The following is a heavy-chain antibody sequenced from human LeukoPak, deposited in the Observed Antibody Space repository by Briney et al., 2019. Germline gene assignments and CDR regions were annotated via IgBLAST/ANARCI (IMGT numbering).Heavy chain of an antibody. J-gene: IGHJ4*02. D-gene: IGHD6-13*01. CDR1: GGSISSYY. CDR2: IYTSGST. Sequence: SETLSLTCTVSGGSISSYYWSWIRQPAGKGREWIGRIYTSGSTNYNPSLKSLFTMSVDTSKNQFSLKLSSVTAADTAVYYCARQPGYSSSWNFDYWGQGTLVTVSS. CDR3: ARQPGYSSSWNFDY. V-gene: IGHV4-4*07.